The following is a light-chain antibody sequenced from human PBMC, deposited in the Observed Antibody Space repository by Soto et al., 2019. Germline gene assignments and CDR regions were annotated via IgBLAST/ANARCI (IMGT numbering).Light chain of an antibody. Sequence: ELVLTQSPATRSLSPGERATLSWRSSQSVSSNLAWYQQKPGQAPSLLIYGASTRATGIPARFSGSGSGTAFTLTIRSLQSEDFAAYYCQQYNNWPPWTFGQGTKVDIK. V-gene: IGKV3-15*01. CDR2: GAS. CDR3: QQYNNWPPWT. CDR1: QSVSSN. J-gene: IGKJ1*01.